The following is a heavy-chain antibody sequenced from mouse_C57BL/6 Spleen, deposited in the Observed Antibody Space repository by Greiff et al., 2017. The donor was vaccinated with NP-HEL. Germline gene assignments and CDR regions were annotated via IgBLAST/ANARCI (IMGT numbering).Heavy chain of an antibody. V-gene: IGHV1-81*01. D-gene: IGHD2-4*01. Sequence: QVQLQQSGAELARPGASVKLSCKASGYTFTSYGISWVKQRTGQGLEWIGEIYPRSGNTYYNEKFKGKATLTADKSSSTAYMELRSLTSEDSAVYFCARPYDYDEAWFAYWGQGTLVTVSA. CDR3: ARPYDYDEAWFAY. CDR1: GYTFTSYG. CDR2: IYPRSGNT. J-gene: IGHJ3*01.